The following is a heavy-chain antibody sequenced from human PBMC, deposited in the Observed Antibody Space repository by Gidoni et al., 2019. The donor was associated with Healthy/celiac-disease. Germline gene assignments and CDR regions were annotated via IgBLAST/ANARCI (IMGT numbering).Heavy chain of an antibody. V-gene: IGHV4-39*01. J-gene: IGHJ3*02. CDR1: VGSTSSSSYY. CDR3: ATRIMITFGGVIVHDAFVI. Sequence: QLQLQESGPGLVKPPETRSLTCPVPVGSTSSSSYYWGWIRHPPGKGLEWIGSIYYSGSTYYNPSLKSRLTISVDTSKNQFSLELSSVTAADTAVYYCATRIMITFGGVIVHDAFVIWGQGTMVTVSS. D-gene: IGHD3-16*02. CDR2: IYYSGST.